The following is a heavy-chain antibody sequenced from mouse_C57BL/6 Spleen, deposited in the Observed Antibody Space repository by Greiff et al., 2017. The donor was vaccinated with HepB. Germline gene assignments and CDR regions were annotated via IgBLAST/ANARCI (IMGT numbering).Heavy chain of an antibody. V-gene: IGHV1-81*01. J-gene: IGHJ4*01. D-gene: IGHD1-1*01. Sequence: VQLQQSGAELARPGASVKLSCKASGYTFTSYGISWVKQRTGQGLEWIGEIYPRSGNTYYNEKFKGKATLTADKSSSTAYMALRSLTSGDSAVYVCARRDGSSYVGAMDYWGQGTSVTVAS. CDR1: GYTFTSYG. CDR3: ARRDGSSYVGAMDY. CDR2: IYPRSGNT.